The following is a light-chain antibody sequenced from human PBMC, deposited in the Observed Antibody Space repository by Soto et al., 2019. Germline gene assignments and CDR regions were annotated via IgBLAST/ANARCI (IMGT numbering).Light chain of an antibody. V-gene: IGKV3-15*01. CDR2: VAS. Sequence: EIVMTQSPATLSVSRGERATLSCRASQSVSSNLAWYQQKPGQTPKLRIYVASTRATGIPGRFSGSGSGTEVTLTISSLQSEDFAVYYCQRYNVWPLTFGGGTKVAF. CDR1: QSVSSN. CDR3: QRYNVWPLT. J-gene: IGKJ4*01.